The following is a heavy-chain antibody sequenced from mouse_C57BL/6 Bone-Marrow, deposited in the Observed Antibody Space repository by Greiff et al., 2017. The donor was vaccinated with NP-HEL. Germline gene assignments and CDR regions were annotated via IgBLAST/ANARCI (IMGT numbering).Heavy chain of an antibody. CDR1: GYSITSGYY. CDR3: ARDDYGPSSYWYFDV. D-gene: IGHD2-4*01. CDR2: ISYDGSN. V-gene: IGHV3-6*01. J-gene: IGHJ1*03. Sequence: EVQLQESGPGLVKPSQSLSLTCSVTGYSITSGYYWNWIRQFPGNKLEWMGYISYDGSNNYNPSLKNRISITRDTSKNQFFLKLNSVTTEDTATYYCARDDYGPSSYWYFDVWGTGTTVTVSS.